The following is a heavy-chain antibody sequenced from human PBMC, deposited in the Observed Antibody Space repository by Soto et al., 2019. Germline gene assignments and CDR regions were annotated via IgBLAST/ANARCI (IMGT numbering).Heavy chain of an antibody. Sequence: PSETLSLTCAVSGGSISSGGYSWSWIRQPPGRGLEWIGYIYHSGSTYYNPSLKSRVTISVDRSKNQFSLKLSSVAAADTAVYYCARARGSSSWRFDPWGQGTLVTVSS. CDR3: ARARGSSSWRFDP. D-gene: IGHD6-6*01. CDR2: IYHSGST. V-gene: IGHV4-30-2*01. J-gene: IGHJ5*02. CDR1: GGSISSGGYS.